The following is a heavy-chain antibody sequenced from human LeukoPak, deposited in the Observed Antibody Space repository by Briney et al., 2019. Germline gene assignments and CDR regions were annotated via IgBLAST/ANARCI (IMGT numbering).Heavy chain of an antibody. V-gene: IGHV1-2*02. CDR2: IDPKSGGT. Sequence: ASVKVSCKASGYTLTKNHLYWVRQAPGQGLEWMGWIDPKSGGTNFAQNFQGRLTMTRDTSINTAYMELTRLTSDDTTVYYCARELGINAFDVWGQGTMDTVSS. J-gene: IGHJ3*01. CDR1: GYTLTKNH. D-gene: IGHD7-27*01. CDR3: ARELGINAFDV.